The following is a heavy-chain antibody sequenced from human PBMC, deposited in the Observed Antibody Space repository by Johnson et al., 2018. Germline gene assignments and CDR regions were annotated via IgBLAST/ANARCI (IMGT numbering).Heavy chain of an antibody. J-gene: IGHJ4*02. Sequence: EVRLVETGGGLGQPGGSLRLSCVVSGFTFSSYSMNWVRQAPGKGLEWISYISSSSNTIYYADSVKGRFTISRDNAKNSLYLQMHSLRDEDTAVYYCAREGYDGSGYYASDYWGQGTLVTVSS. V-gene: IGHV3-48*02. CDR3: AREGYDGSGYYASDY. D-gene: IGHD3-22*01. CDR1: GFTFSSYS. CDR2: ISSSSNTI.